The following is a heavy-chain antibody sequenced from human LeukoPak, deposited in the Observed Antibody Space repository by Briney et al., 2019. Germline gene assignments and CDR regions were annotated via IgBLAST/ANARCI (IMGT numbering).Heavy chain of an antibody. CDR3: AGEESSQDTNGYSYFFDS. D-gene: IGHD3-22*01. CDR2: IYESGTT. CDR1: GGSIGWDY. J-gene: IGHJ4*02. V-gene: IGHV4-4*07. Sequence: SETLSLTCTVSGGSIGWDYWSWIRQAAGKGLEWICRIYESGTTTYNPSFRSGVSMSVDTSTKNFSLILTSVPAADTAGYYCAGEESSQDTNGYSYFFDSWGQGSLATVSS.